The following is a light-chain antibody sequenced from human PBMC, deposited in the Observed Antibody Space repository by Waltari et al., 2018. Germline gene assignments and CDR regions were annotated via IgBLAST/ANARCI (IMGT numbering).Light chain of an antibody. J-gene: IGKJ2*01. CDR1: QSLLHSNGYNY. CDR3: MQALQTPYT. Sequence: DIVMTQSPLSLPATPGEPASISCRSSQSLLHSNGYNYLDWYLQKPGQSPQLLIYLGSNRASGVPDRFSGSGSGTNFTLKISRMEADDVALYYCMQALQTPYTFGQGTKLDLK. CDR2: LGS. V-gene: IGKV2-28*01.